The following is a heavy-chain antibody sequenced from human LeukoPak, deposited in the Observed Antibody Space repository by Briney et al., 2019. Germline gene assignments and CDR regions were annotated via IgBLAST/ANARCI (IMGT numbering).Heavy chain of an antibody. Sequence: SETLSLTCSVSGGSISIYYWTWIRQIPGKGLEWIGYIYYTGTTNYDPLFESRATISVDTSKNQFSLKLTSVTAADTAVYFCARGEDFERYYLAYWGQGTLVTVSS. CDR1: GGSISIYY. V-gene: IGHV4-59*01. CDR3: ARGEDFERYYLAY. J-gene: IGHJ4*02. D-gene: IGHD3-9*01. CDR2: IYYTGTT.